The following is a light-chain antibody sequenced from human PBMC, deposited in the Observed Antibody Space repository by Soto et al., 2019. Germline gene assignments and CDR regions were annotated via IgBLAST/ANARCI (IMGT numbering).Light chain of an antibody. Sequence: EILMTQSPATRSVSSGERATLSCRASQSVSSDLAWYQHHPGQAPRLLIYGASTRVTGTPPRFSGSGSGTEFTLTITSLQAEDFAVYYCQHYHGWPFTFGQGTKLEMK. J-gene: IGKJ2*01. CDR3: QHYHGWPFT. V-gene: IGKV3-15*01. CDR2: GAS. CDR1: QSVSSD.